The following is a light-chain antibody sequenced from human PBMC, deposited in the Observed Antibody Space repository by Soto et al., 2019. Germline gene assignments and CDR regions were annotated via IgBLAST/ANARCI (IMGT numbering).Light chain of an antibody. V-gene: IGKV1-8*01. CDR2: AAS. J-gene: IGKJ1*01. CDR1: QGISSY. CDR3: QQYYSYWT. Sequence: AIRMTQSPSSLSASTGDRVTITCRASQGISSYLAWYQQKPGKAPKLLIYAASPLQSGVPSRFSGSGSGTDFTLTISCLQSEDFATYYCQQYYSYWTFGQGTKVEIK.